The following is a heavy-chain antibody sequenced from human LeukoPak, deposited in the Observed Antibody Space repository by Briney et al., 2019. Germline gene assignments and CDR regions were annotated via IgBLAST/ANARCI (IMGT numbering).Heavy chain of an antibody. V-gene: IGHV3-9*01. D-gene: IGHD5-24*01. CDR3: TRDSRWLQLYIRGAFFDL. Sequence: PGRSLRLSCAASGFRFDEYGIPWVRQGPGKGLEWVSGISWNNGSIGYADSVKGRFTISRDNAKNYLYLQMDSLRPEDTALYYCTRDSRWLQLYIRGAFFDLWGQGTLVTVSS. CDR2: ISWNNGSI. CDR1: GFRFDEYG. J-gene: IGHJ4*02.